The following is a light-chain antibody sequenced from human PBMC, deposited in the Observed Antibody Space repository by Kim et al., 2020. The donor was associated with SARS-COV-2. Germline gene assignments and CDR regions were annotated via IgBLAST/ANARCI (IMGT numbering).Light chain of an antibody. CDR3: NSRDSNDNVV. CDR1: SLRSYY. V-gene: IGLV3-19*01. CDR2: GKN. Sequence: SSELTQDPAVSVALGQTVSITCQGDSLRSYYATWYQQKPGQAPILVIYGKNNRPSGIPDRFSGSSSGNTASLTITGTQAGDAADYYCNSRDSNDNVVFGG. J-gene: IGLJ2*01.